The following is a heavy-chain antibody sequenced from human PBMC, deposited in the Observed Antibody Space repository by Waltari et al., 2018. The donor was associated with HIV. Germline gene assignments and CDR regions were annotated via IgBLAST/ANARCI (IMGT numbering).Heavy chain of an antibody. CDR3: VRVRDSSSGWYIFDY. CDR2: IGAAGDT. D-gene: IGHD6-19*01. J-gene: IGHJ4*02. CDR1: GFTFNTYE. Sequence: EVHLVESGGGLIQPGGSLRLSCAASGFTFNTYEIHWVRQAAGEGLQWVSAIGAAGDTYYSDSVKGRFTIYRENAKNSLFLQMNSLRAGDTAVYFCVRVRDSSSGWYIFDYWGQGAPGHRLL. V-gene: IGHV3-13*04.